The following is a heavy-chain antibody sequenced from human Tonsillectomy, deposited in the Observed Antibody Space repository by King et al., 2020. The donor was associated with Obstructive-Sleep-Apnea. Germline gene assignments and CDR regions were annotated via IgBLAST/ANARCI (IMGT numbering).Heavy chain of an antibody. J-gene: IGHJ2*01. D-gene: IGHD6-19*01. CDR1: GDSISSYY. CDR2: IYYSGSL. CDR3: ARGARPAGYSSGRTYWYFDV. V-gene: IGHV4-59*01. Sequence: VQLQESGPGLVKPSETLSLTCTVSGDSISSYYWSWIRQPPGKGLEWIWYIYYSGSLNYNPSLKSRVSISIDTSKNQLSLNLTSVTAADTALYYCARGARPAGYSSGRTYWYFDVWGRGTLVSVSS.